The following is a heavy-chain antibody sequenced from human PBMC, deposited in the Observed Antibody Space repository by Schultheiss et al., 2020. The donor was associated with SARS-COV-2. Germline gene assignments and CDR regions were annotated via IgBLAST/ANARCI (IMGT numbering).Heavy chain of an antibody. Sequence: GGSLRLSCAASGFTFSDYYMSWIRQAPGKGLEWVSAISGSGGSTYYADSVKGRFTISRDNAKNSLYLQMNSLGAEDTAVYYCAREGGSGWSPYYYYGMDVWGQGTTVTVSS. J-gene: IGHJ6*02. D-gene: IGHD6-19*01. CDR1: GFTFSDYY. V-gene: IGHV3-11*04. CDR2: ISGSGGST. CDR3: AREGGSGWSPYYYYGMDV.